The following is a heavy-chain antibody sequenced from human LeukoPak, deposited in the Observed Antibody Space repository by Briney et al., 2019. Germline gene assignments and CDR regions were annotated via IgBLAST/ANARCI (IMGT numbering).Heavy chain of an antibody. D-gene: IGHD3-22*01. CDR2: ISSSSSYI. CDR1: GFTFSSYS. V-gene: IGHV3-21*01. Sequence: GSLRLSCAASGFTFSSYSMNWVRQAPGKGLEWVSSISSSSSYIYYADSVKGRFTISRDNSKNTLYLQMNSLRAEDTAVCYCAKTASRYYDSSGYSDWGQGTLVTVSS. J-gene: IGHJ4*02. CDR3: AKTASRYYDSSGYSD.